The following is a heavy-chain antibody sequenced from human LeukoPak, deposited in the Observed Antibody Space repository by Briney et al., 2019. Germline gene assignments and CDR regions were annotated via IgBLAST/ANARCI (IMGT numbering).Heavy chain of an antibody. D-gene: IGHD3-16*01. J-gene: IGHJ4*02. Sequence: SETLSLTCTVSGGSISSGDYYWSWIRQPPGKGLEWIGYIYYSGSTYYNPSLKSRVTISVDTSKNQFSLKLSSVTAADTAVYYCARGGMITFGDIDYWGQGTLVTVSS. CDR1: GGSISSGDYY. CDR3: ARGGMITFGDIDY. CDR2: IYYSGST. V-gene: IGHV4-30-4*01.